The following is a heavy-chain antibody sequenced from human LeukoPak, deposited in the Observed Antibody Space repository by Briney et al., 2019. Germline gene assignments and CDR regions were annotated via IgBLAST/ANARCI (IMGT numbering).Heavy chain of an antibody. D-gene: IGHD6-19*01. CDR2: IIPIFGTA. Sequence: SVKVSCKASGGTFSSYAISWVRQAPGQGLEWMGGIIPIFGTANYAQKFQGRVTITADESTSTAYMELSSLRSEDTAVYYCARVAAVAGYYFDYWGQGALVTVSS. CDR1: GGTFSSYA. V-gene: IGHV1-69*13. CDR3: ARVAAVAGYYFDY. J-gene: IGHJ4*02.